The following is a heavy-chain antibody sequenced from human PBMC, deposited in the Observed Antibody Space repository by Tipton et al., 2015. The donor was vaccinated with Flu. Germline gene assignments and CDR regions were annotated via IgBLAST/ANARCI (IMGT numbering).Heavy chain of an antibody. CDR3: ARHSLGSTSPNWFDP. V-gene: IGHV5-51*01. CDR2: IYPGDSDT. J-gene: IGHJ5*02. Sequence: EVQLVQSGAEVKKPGESLKISCKGSGYSFTSYWIGWGRQMPGKGLEWMGIIYPGDSDTRYSPSFQGQVTISADKSISTAYLQWSSLKASATAIYYGARHSLGSTSPNWFDPWGQGTLVTVSS. CDR1: GYSFTSYW. D-gene: IGHD2-2*01.